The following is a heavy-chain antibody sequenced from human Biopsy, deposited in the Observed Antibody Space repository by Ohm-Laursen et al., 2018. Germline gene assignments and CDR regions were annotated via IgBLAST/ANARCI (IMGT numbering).Heavy chain of an antibody. V-gene: IGHV4-59*08. Sequence: GTLSLTCAVSGDSATKYYWSWIRQPPGKGPEWIGYISGSSNTNYNPSLKSRVTLSTDTSETQFSLRLSSVTAADTAVYYCARQDGYLGYEYWGQGALVTVSS. J-gene: IGHJ4*02. CDR3: ARQDGYLGYEY. D-gene: IGHD5-24*01. CDR2: ISGSSNT. CDR1: GDSATKYY.